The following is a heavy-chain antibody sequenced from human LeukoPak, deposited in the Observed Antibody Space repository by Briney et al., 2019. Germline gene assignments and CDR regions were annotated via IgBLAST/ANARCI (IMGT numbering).Heavy chain of an antibody. Sequence: PSETLFLTCTVSGGSISSCSYYWSWIRQPAGKGLEWIGRIYTSGSTNYNPSLKSRVTISVDTSKNQFSLKLSSVTAADTAVYYCARDGYCSSTSCYDIWGQGTMVTVSS. J-gene: IGHJ3*02. D-gene: IGHD2-2*03. V-gene: IGHV4-61*02. CDR2: IYTSGST. CDR1: GGSISSCSYY. CDR3: ARDGYCSSTSCYDI.